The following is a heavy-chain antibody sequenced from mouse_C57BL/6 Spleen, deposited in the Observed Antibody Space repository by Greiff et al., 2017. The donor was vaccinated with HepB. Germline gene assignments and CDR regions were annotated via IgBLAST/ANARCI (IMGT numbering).Heavy chain of an antibody. CDR3: ARSNYGNYDWFAY. CDR2: INPSNGGT. D-gene: IGHD2-1*01. Sequence: QVQLQQSGTELVKPGASVKLSCKASGYTFTSYWMHWVKQRPGQGLEWIGNINPSNGGTNYNEKFKSKATLTVDKSSSTAYMQLSSLTSEDSAVYYCARSNYGNYDWFAYWGQGTLVTVSA. J-gene: IGHJ3*01. V-gene: IGHV1-53*01. CDR1: GYTFTSYW.